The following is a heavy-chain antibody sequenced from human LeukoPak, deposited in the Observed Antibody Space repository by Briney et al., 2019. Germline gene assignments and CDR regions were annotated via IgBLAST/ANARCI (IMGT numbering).Heavy chain of an antibody. Sequence: PGGSLRLSCAAPGFTFSTYPMSWVRQAPGKGLEWVSFIYSDNTHYSDSVKGRFTISRDNSKNTLYLQMNSLRAEDTAVYYCARRAGAYSHPYDYWGQGTLVTVSS. V-gene: IGHV3-53*01. CDR1: GFTFSTYP. D-gene: IGHD4/OR15-4a*01. CDR3: ARRAGAYSHPYDY. CDR2: IYSDNT. J-gene: IGHJ4*02.